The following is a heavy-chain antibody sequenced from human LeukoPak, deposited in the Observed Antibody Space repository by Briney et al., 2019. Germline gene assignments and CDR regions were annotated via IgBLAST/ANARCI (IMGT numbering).Heavy chain of an antibody. CDR3: ARIGEYYYDSSGYYYWYFDL. J-gene: IGHJ2*01. V-gene: IGHV4-59*01. CDR2: IYYSGST. D-gene: IGHD3-22*01. Sequence: SETLSLTCTVSGGSISSYYWSWIRQPPGKGLEWIGYIYYSGSTNYNPSLKSRVTISVDTSKNQFSLMLSSVTAADTAVYYCARIGEYYYDSSGYYYWYFDLWGRGTLVTVSS. CDR1: GGSISSYY.